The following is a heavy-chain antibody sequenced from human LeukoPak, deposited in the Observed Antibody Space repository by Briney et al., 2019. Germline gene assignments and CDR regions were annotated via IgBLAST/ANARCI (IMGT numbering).Heavy chain of an antibody. Sequence: PSETLSLTCAVYGGSFSGYYWSWIRQPPGKGLEWIGEINHSGSTNYNPSLKSRVTISVDTSKNQFSLKLSSVTAADTAVYYCARQARGFGEFDDYWGQGTLVTVSS. CDR3: ARQARGFGEFDDY. D-gene: IGHD3-10*01. CDR2: INHSGST. V-gene: IGHV4-34*01. CDR1: GGSFSGYY. J-gene: IGHJ4*02.